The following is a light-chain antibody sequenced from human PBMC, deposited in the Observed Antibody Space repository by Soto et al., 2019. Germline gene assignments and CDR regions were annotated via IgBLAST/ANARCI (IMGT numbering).Light chain of an antibody. V-gene: IGLV2-23*02. CDR3: CSYAGIRTLYV. CDR1: SSDVGSYNL. J-gene: IGLJ1*01. Sequence: QSALTQPASVSGYPGQSITISCTGTSSDVGSYNLVSWYQQYPGKAPKVMIYEVSKRPSGVSDRFSGSASGNTASLTISGLQAEDEADYYCCSYAGIRTLYVFGAGTKLTVL. CDR2: EVS.